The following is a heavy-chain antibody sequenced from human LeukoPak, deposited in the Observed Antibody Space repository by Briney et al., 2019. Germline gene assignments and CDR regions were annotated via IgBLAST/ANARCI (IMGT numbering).Heavy chain of an antibody. CDR2: ISAYNGNT. Sequence: ASVKVSCKASGYTFTSYGISWVRQAPGQGLEWMGWISAYNGNTNYAQKLQGRVTMTTDTSTSTAYMELRSLRSDDTAVYYCARDGQGLLLFGEVGNLVDPWGQGTLVTVSS. D-gene: IGHD3-10*01. J-gene: IGHJ5*02. CDR3: ARDGQGLLLFGEVGNLVDP. CDR1: GYTFTSYG. V-gene: IGHV1-18*01.